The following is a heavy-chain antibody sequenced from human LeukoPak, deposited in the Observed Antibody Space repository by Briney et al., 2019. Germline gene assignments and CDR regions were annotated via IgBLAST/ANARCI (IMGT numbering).Heavy chain of an antibody. D-gene: IGHD6-13*01. V-gene: IGHV1-2*02. CDR1: GYTFTGYY. CDR2: INPNSGGT. CDR3: AREPAAGTAHYYFDY. Sequence: ASVKVSCKASGYTFTGYYMHWVRQAPGQGLEWMGWINPNSGGTNYAQKFQGRVTMTRDTSISTAYMELSRLRSDDTAVYYCAREPAAGTAHYYFDYWGQGTLVTASS. J-gene: IGHJ4*02.